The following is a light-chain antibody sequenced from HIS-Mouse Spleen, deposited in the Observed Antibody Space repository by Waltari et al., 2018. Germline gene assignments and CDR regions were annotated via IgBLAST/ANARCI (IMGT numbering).Light chain of an antibody. V-gene: IGLV2-14*03. CDR2: DVS. Sequence: QSALTQPASVSGSPGQSITISCTGTSSDVGVYNYLSWYQQHPGKAPKLMIYDVSNRPSGFSNRFSGSKSGNTASLTISGLQAEDEADYYGSSYTSSSTWVFGGGTKLTVL. CDR3: SSYTSSSTWV. J-gene: IGLJ3*02. CDR1: SSDVGVYNY.